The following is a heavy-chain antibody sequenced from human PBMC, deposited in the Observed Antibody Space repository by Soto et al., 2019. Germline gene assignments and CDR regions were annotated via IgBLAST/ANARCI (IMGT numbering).Heavy chain of an antibody. CDR1: GGSISSGGYY. CDR2: IYYSGST. CDR3: ARVNYDVWSAYPLGSYGMDV. D-gene: IGHD3-3*01. V-gene: IGHV4-31*03. Sequence: QVQLQEAGPGLVKPSQTLSLTCTVSGGSISSGGYYWSWIRQHPGKGLEWIGYIYYSGSTYYNPSLKSRYNIPVDTSKNQFSLELSYVTAADTAVYYCARVNYDVWSAYPLGSYGMDVWGQGTTVTVSS. J-gene: IGHJ6*02.